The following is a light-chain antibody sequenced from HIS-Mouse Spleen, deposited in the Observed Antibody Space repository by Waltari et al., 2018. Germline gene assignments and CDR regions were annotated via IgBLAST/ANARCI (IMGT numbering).Light chain of an antibody. Sequence: SYELTQPSSVSVSPGQTARSTCSGDVLAKKYARWFQQKPCQAPALVIYKDSERPSGIPERFSGSSSGTTVTLTISGAQVEDEADYYCYSAADNNQVFGGGTKLTVL. CDR2: KDS. J-gene: IGLJ3*02. V-gene: IGLV3-27*01. CDR1: VLAKKY. CDR3: YSAADNNQV.